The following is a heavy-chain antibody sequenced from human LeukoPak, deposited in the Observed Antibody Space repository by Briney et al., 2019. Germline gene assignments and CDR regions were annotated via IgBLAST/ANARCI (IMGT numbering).Heavy chain of an antibody. D-gene: IGHD5-24*01. CDR1: GGSFSGYY. J-gene: IGHJ4*02. CDR2: INHSGST. CDR3: ARRVRFGDGWVFDY. Sequence: PSETLSLTCAVYGGSFSGYYWSWIRQPPGKGLEWIGEINHSGSTNCNPSLKSRVTISVDTSKNQFSLKLSSVTAADTAVYYCARRVRFGDGWVFDYWGQGTLVTVSS. V-gene: IGHV4-34*01.